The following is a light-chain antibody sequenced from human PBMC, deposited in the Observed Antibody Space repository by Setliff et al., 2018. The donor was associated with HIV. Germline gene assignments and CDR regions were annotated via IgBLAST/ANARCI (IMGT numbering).Light chain of an antibody. CDR1: SSDIGGYNY. V-gene: IGLV2-14*01. Sequence: QSALTQPASVSGSPGQSITISCTGTSSDIGGYNYVSWYQQHPGKVPELMIYEVNNRPSGVSNRFSGSKSGNTASLTISGLQAEDEADYYCSSYTDYNTYVFGTGTKVTVL. CDR3: SSYTDYNTYV. J-gene: IGLJ1*01. CDR2: EVN.